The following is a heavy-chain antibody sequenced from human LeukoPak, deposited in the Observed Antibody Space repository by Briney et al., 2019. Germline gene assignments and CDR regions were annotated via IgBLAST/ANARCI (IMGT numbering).Heavy chain of an antibody. CDR2: ISSNGGST. CDR1: GFTFSSYA. CDR3: ARDLRPAEGSNWFDP. Sequence: GGSLRLSCAASGFTFSSYAKHWVRQAPGKGLEYVSAISSNGGSTYYANSVKGRFTISRDNSKNTLYLQMGSLRAEDMAVYYCARDLRPAEGSNWFDPWGQGTLVTVSS. V-gene: IGHV3-64*01. D-gene: IGHD2-2*01. J-gene: IGHJ5*02.